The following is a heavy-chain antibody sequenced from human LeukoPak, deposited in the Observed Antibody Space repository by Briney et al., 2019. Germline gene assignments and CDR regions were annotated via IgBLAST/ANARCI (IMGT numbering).Heavy chain of an antibody. CDR1: GFTVSSNY. D-gene: IGHD6-19*01. V-gene: IGHV3-66*01. CDR2: IYTGGAT. J-gene: IGHJ4*02. Sequence: GGSLRLSCAASGFTVSSNYMTWVRQAPGKGLEWVSVIYTGGATYYADSVRGRFTISRDSSNNTLYFQMNSLRAEDTAVYYCAGAHSSGWYKSDYWGQGTLVTVSS. CDR3: AGAHSSGWYKSDY.